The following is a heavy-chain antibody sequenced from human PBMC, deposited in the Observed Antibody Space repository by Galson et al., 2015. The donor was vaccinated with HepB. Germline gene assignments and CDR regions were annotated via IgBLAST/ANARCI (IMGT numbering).Heavy chain of an antibody. CDR3: AKDLDCSSTSCYGNY. Sequence: SLRLSCAASGFMFSSYAMSWVRQAPGKGLEWVSTLSGSDSSTYYADSVKGRFSISRDNSKNTLFLQMNRLRAEDTAVYYCAKDLDCSSTSCYGNYWGQGTLVTVSS. V-gene: IGHV3-23*01. CDR1: GFMFSSYA. CDR2: LSGSDSST. J-gene: IGHJ4*02. D-gene: IGHD2-2*01.